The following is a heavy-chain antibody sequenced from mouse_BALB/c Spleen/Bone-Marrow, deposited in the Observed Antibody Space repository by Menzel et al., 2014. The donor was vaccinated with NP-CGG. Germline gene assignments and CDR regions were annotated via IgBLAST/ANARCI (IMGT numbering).Heavy chain of an antibody. CDR3: ARSDGYYYAMDY. CDR2: ILPGSGST. V-gene: IGHV1-9*01. CDR1: GYTFSSYW. J-gene: IGHJ4*01. D-gene: IGHD2-3*01. Sequence: QVQLKQSGAELMKPGASVKISCKATGYTFSSYWIEWVKQRPGHGLEWIGEILPGSGSTNYNEKFKGKATFTGDTSSNTAYMQLSSLTSEDSAVYYCARSDGYYYAMDYWGQGTSVTVSS.